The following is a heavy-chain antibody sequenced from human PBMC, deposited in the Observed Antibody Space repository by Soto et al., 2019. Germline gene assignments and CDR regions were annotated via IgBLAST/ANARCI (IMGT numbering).Heavy chain of an antibody. J-gene: IGHJ6*02. CDR1: GFTFSSYA. CDR2: IMGSGGST. Sequence: EVQLLESGGGLLQPGGSLRLSCAASGFTFSSYALSWVRQAPGKGLEWVSAIMGSGGSTYYADSVKGRFPISRENSKNPRYLQRTGLRAEDTAVYYCAKKNGGFRGVQQLVRPLYSYYYGMDVWGQGTTVTVSS. D-gene: IGHD6-6*01. V-gene: IGHV3-23*01. CDR3: AKKNGGFRGVQQLVRPLYSYYYGMDV.